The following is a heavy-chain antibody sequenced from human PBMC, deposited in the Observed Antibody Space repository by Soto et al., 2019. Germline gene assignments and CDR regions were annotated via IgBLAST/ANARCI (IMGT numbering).Heavy chain of an antibody. CDR2: ISYDGSNK. V-gene: IGHV3-30*18. Sequence: PGGSLRLSCAASGFTFSSYGMHWVRQAPGKGLEWVAVISYDGSNKYYADSVKGRFTISRDNSKNTLYLQMNSLRAEDTAVYYCAKDFRGPIAVAGPLDYWGQGTLVPVSS. D-gene: IGHD6-19*01. CDR1: GFTFSSYG. J-gene: IGHJ4*02. CDR3: AKDFRGPIAVAGPLDY.